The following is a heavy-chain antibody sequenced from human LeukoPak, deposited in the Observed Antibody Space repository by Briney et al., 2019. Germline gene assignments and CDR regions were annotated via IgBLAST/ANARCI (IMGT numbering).Heavy chain of an antibody. Sequence: GGSLRLSCAAAGFTFTSYSMNWVRQAPGRGLEWVSSISGDSIYICYADSVRGRFTISRDNAKSSLFLQMNSLRAEDTAVYYCARCSSTGCASSPLAGYLYWGQGTLVTVSS. V-gene: IGHV3-21*01. CDR2: ISGDSIYI. D-gene: IGHD2-2*01. CDR1: GFTFTSYS. J-gene: IGHJ4*02. CDR3: ARCSSTGCASSPLAGYLY.